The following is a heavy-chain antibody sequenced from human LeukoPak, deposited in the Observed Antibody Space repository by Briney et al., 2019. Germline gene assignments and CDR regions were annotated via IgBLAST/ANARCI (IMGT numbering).Heavy chain of an antibody. CDR3: ARHCCSGPAKRVFDI. CDR2: ISYSGNT. J-gene: IGHJ3*02. V-gene: IGHV4-39*01. CDR1: GGSIIGSDYH. D-gene: IGHD2-15*01. Sequence: SETLSLTCTVSGGSIIGSDYHWGWVRQPPGKGLEWIGTISYSGNTDYNPSLRSRVTISVDTSNNQFSLRLGSVTAADTAVYHCARHCCSGPAKRVFDIWGQGTMVTVSS.